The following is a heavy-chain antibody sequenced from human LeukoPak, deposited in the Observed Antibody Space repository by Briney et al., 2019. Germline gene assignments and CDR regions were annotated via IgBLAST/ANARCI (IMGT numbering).Heavy chain of an antibody. Sequence: GRSLRLSCAASGFTFDDYAMHWVRQAPGKGLEWVSGISWNSGSIGYADSVKGRFTISRDNAKNSLYLQMNSLRAEDTALYYCAKDISTGDGLDYWGQGTLVTVSS. J-gene: IGHJ4*02. CDR1: GFTFDDYA. CDR3: AKDISTGDGLDY. CDR2: ISWNSGSI. V-gene: IGHV3-9*01. D-gene: IGHD7-27*01.